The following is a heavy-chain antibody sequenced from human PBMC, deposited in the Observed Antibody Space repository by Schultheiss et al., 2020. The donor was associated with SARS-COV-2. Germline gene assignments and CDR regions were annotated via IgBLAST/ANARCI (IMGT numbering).Heavy chain of an antibody. V-gene: IGHV5-51*01. D-gene: IGHD1-7*01. CDR1: GYSFTRYW. CDR3: ARRGGNWNYVGDNWFDP. J-gene: IGHJ5*02. Sequence: GGSLRLSCKGSGYSFTRYWIGWVRQMPGKGLEWMGIIYPGDSDTRYSPSFQGQVTLSADKSINTAYLQWSSLKASDTAIYYCARRGGNWNYVGDNWFDPWGQGTLVTVSS. CDR2: IYPGDSDT.